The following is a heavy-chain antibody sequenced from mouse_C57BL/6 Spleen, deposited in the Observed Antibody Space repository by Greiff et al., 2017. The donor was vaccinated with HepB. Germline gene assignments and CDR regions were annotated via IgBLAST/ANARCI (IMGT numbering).Heavy chain of an antibody. J-gene: IGHJ2*01. D-gene: IGHD3-3*01. CDR2: IDPSDSYT. Sequence: VQLQQPGAELVKPGASVKLSCKASGYTFTSYWMQWVKQRPGQGLEWIGEIDPSDSYTNYNQKFKGKATLTVDTSSSTAYMQLSSLTSEDSAVYYSARRILRRDYCFDYWGQGTTLTVSS. CDR3: ARRILRRDYCFDY. V-gene: IGHV1-50*01. CDR1: GYTFTSYW.